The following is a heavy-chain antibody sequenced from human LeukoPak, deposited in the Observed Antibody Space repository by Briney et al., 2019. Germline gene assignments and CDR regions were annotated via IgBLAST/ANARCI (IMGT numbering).Heavy chain of an antibody. J-gene: IGHJ4*02. CDR3: AILSSSWLDY. CDR1: GYTFTSYY. V-gene: IGHV1-46*01. D-gene: IGHD6-13*01. Sequence: ASVKVSCKASGYTFTSYYMHWVRQAPGQGLEWMGIINPSGGSTSYAQKFQGRVTMTRDTSTSTVYMQLSSLRFEDTAVYYCAILSSSWLDYWGQGTLVTVSS. CDR2: INPSGGST.